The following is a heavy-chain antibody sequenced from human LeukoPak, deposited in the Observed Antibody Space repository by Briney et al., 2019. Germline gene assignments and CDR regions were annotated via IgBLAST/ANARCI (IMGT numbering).Heavy chain of an antibody. D-gene: IGHD3-22*01. V-gene: IGHV3-23*01. CDR2: ISGSGGST. Sequence: GGSLRLSCAASGFTFSSYAMSWVRQAPGKGLEWVSAISGSGGSTYYADSVKGRLTISRDNAKHSLYLQMNSLRAEDTAVYYCARDPEYYYDSSGYYYSAFDIWGQGTMVTVSS. CDR3: ARDPEYYYDSSGYYYSAFDI. J-gene: IGHJ3*02. CDR1: GFTFSSYA.